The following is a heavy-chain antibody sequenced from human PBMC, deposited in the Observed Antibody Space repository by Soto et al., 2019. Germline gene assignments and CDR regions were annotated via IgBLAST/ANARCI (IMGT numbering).Heavy chain of an antibody. J-gene: IGHJ5*02. CDR2: IWYDGSNK. Sequence: GGSLRLSCAASGFTFSSYGMHWVRQAPGKGLEWVAVIWYDGSNKYYADSVKGRFTISRDNSKNRLYLQMNSLRAEDTAVYYCARDLQSITYYDFWSGPTPWGQGTLVTVSS. CDR1: GFTFSSYG. V-gene: IGHV3-33*01. D-gene: IGHD3-3*01. CDR3: ARDLQSITYYDFWSGPTP.